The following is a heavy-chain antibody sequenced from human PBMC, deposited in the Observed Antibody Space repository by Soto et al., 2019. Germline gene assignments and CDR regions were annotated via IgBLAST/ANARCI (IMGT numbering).Heavy chain of an antibody. V-gene: IGHV4-39*01. CDR3: ARRRSYSSSWYVDY. J-gene: IGHJ4*02. CDR1: GGSISSSSYY. D-gene: IGHD6-13*01. Sequence: SETLSLTCTVSGGSISSSSYYWGWIRQPPGKGLEWIGSIYYSGSTYYNPSLKSRVTISVDTSKNQFSLKLSSVTAADTAVYYCARRRSYSSSWYVDYWGQGTLVTVSS. CDR2: IYYSGST.